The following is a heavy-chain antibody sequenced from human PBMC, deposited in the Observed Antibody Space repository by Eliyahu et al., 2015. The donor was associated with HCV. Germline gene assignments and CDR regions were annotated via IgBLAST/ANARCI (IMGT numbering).Heavy chain of an antibody. Sequence: QVQLQQWGAGLLKPSETLSLTCAXYGGSFSGYYXSWIRQPPGKGLEWIGEINHSGSTNYNPSLKSRVTISVDTSKNQFSLKLSSVTAADTAVYYCASSRPGSLDYWGQGTLVTVSS. V-gene: IGHV4-34*01. J-gene: IGHJ4*02. CDR3: ASSRPGSLDY. D-gene: IGHD3-10*01. CDR2: INHSGST. CDR1: GGSFSGYY.